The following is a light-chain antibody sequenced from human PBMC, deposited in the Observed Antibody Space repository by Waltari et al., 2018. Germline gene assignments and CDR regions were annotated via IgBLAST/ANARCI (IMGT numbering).Light chain of an antibody. J-gene: IGKJ2*01. CDR3: MQGTHLAYT. V-gene: IGKV2-30*01. CDR2: KVS. CDR1: QSLVYSDGNTY. Sequence: DVVMTQSPLSLPVTLGQPASISCRSSQSLVYSDGNTYLNWFQQRPGQSPRRLIYKVSNRDSGVPDRFSGRGSGTDFTLKISRVEAEDVGVYYCMQGTHLAYTFGQGTKLEIK.